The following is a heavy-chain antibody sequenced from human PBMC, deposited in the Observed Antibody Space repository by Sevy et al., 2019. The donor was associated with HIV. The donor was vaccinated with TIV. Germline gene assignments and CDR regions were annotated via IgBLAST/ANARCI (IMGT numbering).Heavy chain of an antibody. CDR1: GFTFSSYS. Sequence: GGSLRLSCAASGFTFSSYSMNWVRQAPGKGLERVSYISRSSSTIYYADSVKGRFTISRDNAKNSLYLQMNSLRDEDTAVYYCARERKMYDSSGYYFHFDYWSQGTLVTVSS. CDR2: ISRSSSTI. D-gene: IGHD3-22*01. CDR3: ARERKMYDSSGYYFHFDY. J-gene: IGHJ4*02. V-gene: IGHV3-48*02.